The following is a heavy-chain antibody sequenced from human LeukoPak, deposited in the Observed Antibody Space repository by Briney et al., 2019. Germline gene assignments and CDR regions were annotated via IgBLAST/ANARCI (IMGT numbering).Heavy chain of an antibody. V-gene: IGHV3-53*01. CDR1: GFTVSSNY. D-gene: IGHD7-27*01. CDR3: ARTTGERDDAFDI. J-gene: IGHJ3*02. CDR2: IYSGGST. Sequence: GGSLRLSCAASGFTVSSNYMSWVRQAPGKGLEWVSVIYSGGSTYYADSVKGRFTISRDNSKNTLYLQMNSLRAEDTAVYYCARTTGERDDAFDIRGQGTMVTVSS.